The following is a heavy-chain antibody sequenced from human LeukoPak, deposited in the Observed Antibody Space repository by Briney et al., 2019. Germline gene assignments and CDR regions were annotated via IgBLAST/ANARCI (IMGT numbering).Heavy chain of an antibody. Sequence: ASVKVSCKASGGAFSSYAISWVRQAPGQGLEWMGGIIPIFGTANYAQKFQGRVTITADESTSTAYMELSSLRSEDTAAYYCARLVGYGGNSGWFDPWGQGTLVTVSS. CDR1: GGAFSSYA. CDR2: IIPIFGTA. J-gene: IGHJ5*02. CDR3: ARLVGYGGNSGWFDP. V-gene: IGHV1-69*13. D-gene: IGHD4-23*01.